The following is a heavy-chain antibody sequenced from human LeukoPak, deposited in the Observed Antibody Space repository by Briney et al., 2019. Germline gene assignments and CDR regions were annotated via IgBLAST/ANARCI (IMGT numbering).Heavy chain of an antibody. CDR1: GGYINSYF. V-gene: IGHV4-59*13. CDR2: IYYSGST. CDR3: ARGFNYDFWSGYSNRAPYYFDY. J-gene: IGHJ4*02. Sequence: SETLSLTCTVSGGYINSYFWSWIRQPPGKGLEWIGYIYYSGSTNYNPSLESRVTISVDTSESQFSLKLSSVTAADTAAYYCARGFNYDFWSGYSNRAPYYFDYWGQGTLVTVSS. D-gene: IGHD3-3*01.